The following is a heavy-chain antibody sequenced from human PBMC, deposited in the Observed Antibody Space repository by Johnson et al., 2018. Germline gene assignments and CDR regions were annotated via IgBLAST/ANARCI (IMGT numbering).Heavy chain of an antibody. CDR1: GFTFSSYG. CDR2: IWYDGSNK. J-gene: IGHJ6*03. Sequence: QVQLVESGGGVVQPGRSLRLSCAASGFTFSSYGMHWVRQAPGKGLEWVAVIWYDGSNKYSADSVKGRFTISRDNAKNSLYLQMNSLGDEDTAVYYCARNYYYMDVWGKGTTVTVSS. V-gene: IGHV3-33*01. CDR3: ARNYYYMDV.